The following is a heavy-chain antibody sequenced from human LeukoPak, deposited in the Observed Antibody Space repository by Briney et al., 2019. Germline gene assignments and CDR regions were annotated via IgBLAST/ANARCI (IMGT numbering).Heavy chain of an antibody. CDR1: GYTFTGYY. CDR3: ARAPHRWELLAVGRAGYYFDY. J-gene: IGHJ4*02. V-gene: IGHV1-2*02. CDR2: INPNSGGT. D-gene: IGHD1-26*01. Sequence: ASVKVSCKASGYTFTGYYMHWVRQAPGQGLEWMGWINPNSGGTNYAQKFQGRVTMTRDTSIGTAYMELSRLRSDDTAVYYCARAPHRWELLAVGRAGYYFDYWGQGTLVTVSS.